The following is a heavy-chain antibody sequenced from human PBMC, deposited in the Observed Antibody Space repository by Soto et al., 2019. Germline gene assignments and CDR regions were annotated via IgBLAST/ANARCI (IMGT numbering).Heavy chain of an antibody. CDR2: ISGSGAVTY. V-gene: IGHV3-23*01. Sequence: GGSLRLSCAASRFSFDDYAMSWVRQAPGKGLEWVSAISGSGAVTYYYADSVKGRFTISRDNSRNTLSLQMNSLRAEDTALYYCARVHNSGWYVDYWGQGALVTVSS. CDR1: RFSFDDYA. D-gene: IGHD5-12*01. CDR3: ARVHNSGWYVDY. J-gene: IGHJ4*02.